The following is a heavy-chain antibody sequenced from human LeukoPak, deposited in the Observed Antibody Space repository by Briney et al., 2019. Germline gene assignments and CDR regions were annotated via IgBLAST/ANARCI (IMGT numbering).Heavy chain of an antibody. Sequence: PGGSLRLSCAASGFTFSSFAMSWVRQAPGKGLEWVSAISGSGGSTYYADSVKGRFTISRDNSKNTLYLQMNSLRAEDTAVYYCAKRPLRWSGYYTGVGRDDAFDIWGQGTMVTVSS. J-gene: IGHJ3*02. CDR3: AKRPLRWSGYYTGVGRDDAFDI. CDR1: GFTFSSFA. V-gene: IGHV3-23*01. D-gene: IGHD3-3*01. CDR2: ISGSGGST.